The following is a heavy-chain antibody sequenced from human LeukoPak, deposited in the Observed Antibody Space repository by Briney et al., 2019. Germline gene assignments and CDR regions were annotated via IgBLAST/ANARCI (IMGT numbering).Heavy chain of an antibody. CDR1: GFTFSSYW. CDR2: IKQDESEK. D-gene: IGHD2-2*01. CDR3: AREYQLHLHYYFDY. V-gene: IGHV3-7*01. Sequence: QTGGSLRLSCAASGFTFSSYWMSWVRQAPGKGLEWVANIKQDESEKYYVDSVKGRFTISRDNAKNSLYLQMNSLRAEDTAVYYCAREYQLHLHYYFDYWGQGTLVTVSS. J-gene: IGHJ4*02.